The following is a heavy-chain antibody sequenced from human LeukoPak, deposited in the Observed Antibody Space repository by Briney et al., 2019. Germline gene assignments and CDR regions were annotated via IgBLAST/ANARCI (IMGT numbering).Heavy chain of an antibody. CDR2: IIPIFGTA. CDR1: GVTFTSYA. CDR3: ARGRSGAFDY. J-gene: IGHJ4*02. Sequence: SVKVSCKASGVTFTSYAISWVRQAPGQGLEWMGGIIPIFGTANYAQKFQGRVTITEDESTSTAYMELSSLRSEDTAVYYCARGRSGAFDYWGQGTLVTVSS. D-gene: IGHD2-15*01. V-gene: IGHV1-69*13.